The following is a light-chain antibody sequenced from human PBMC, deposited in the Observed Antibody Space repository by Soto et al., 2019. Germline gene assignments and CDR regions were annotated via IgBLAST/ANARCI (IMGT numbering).Light chain of an antibody. Sequence: EIVLTQSPGTLSLSPGERATLSCRASQSVSSSYLAWYQQKPGQTPRLLFYGASSRDTGIPDRFSGSGAGTDFTLTISRLEPDAVAVYYCQQYGSAPFTFGPGTKVYIK. CDR2: GAS. V-gene: IGKV3-20*01. CDR3: QQYGSAPFT. J-gene: IGKJ3*01. CDR1: QSVSSSY.